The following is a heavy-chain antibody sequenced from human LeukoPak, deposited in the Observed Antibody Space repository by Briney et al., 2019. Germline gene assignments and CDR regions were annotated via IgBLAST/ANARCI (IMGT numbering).Heavy chain of an antibody. CDR2: ISSSGSTI. CDR3: ARGSQYNILTGFIVGAMDDFDY. Sequence: PGGSLRLSCAASGFTFSSYEMNWVRQAPGKGLEWVSYISSSGSTIYYADSVKGRFTTSRDNAKNSLYLQMNSLRTEDTAVYYCARGSQYNILTGFIVGAMDDFDYWGQGTLVTVSS. D-gene: IGHD3-9*01. V-gene: IGHV3-48*03. J-gene: IGHJ4*02. CDR1: GFTFSSYE.